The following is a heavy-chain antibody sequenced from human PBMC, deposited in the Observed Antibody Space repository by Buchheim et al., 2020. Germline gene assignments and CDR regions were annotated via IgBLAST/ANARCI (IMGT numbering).Heavy chain of an antibody. Sequence: QVHLVESGGRVVQPGKSLTISCTASGFAFGTYAMHWVRQAPGKGLEWVAFMWHDGTHQKYVQSVKGRFDIARDNSKNTLYLQMNSLRAEDTAVYYCAKGRIAYSYGGYWGQGTL. CDR1: GFAFGTYA. CDR3: AKGRIAYSYGGY. V-gene: IGHV3-33*06. CDR2: MWHDGTHQ. D-gene: IGHD5-18*01. J-gene: IGHJ4*02.